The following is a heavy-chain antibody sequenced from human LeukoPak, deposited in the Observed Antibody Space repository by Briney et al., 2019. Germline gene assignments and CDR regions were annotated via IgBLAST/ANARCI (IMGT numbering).Heavy chain of an antibody. J-gene: IGHJ6*03. CDR1: GFTFSSYS. V-gene: IGHV3-21*04. D-gene: IGHD2-15*01. CDR2: ISSSSSYI. CDR3: AKNGDRGAYCTGGTCYPYFYYYMDV. Sequence: GGSLRLSCAASGFTFSSYSMNWVRQAPGKGLEWVSSISSSSSYIYYADSVKGRFTISRDNAKNSLYLQMNSLRAEDTAIYYCAKNGDRGAYCTGGTCYPYFYYYMDVWGKGTTVTISS.